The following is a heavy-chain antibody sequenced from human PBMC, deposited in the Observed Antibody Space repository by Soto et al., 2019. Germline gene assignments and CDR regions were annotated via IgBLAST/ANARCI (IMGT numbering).Heavy chain of an antibody. V-gene: IGHV3-30*03. CDR2: ISYDGSNK. J-gene: IGHJ4*02. CDR3: AMVVIISNTFDY. D-gene: IGHD3-3*01. Sequence: LRLSCAASGFTFSSYGMHWVRQAPGKGLEWVAVISYDGSNKYYADSVKGRFTISRDNSKNTLYLQMNSLRAEDTAVYYCAMVVIISNTFDYWGQGTLVTVSS. CDR1: GFTFSSYG.